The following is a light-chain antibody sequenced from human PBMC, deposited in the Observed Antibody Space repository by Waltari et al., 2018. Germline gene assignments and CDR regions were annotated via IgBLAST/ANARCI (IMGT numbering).Light chain of an antibody. Sequence: DIQMTQSPSTLSASVGDRVTITCRASQSIGSSLAWYQQKPGKAPKVVIYEASSLESGVPSRFSGSGSGTEFTLTISSLQPDDFATYYCQQCNSYPPVTFGGGTKVEIK. V-gene: IGKV1-5*03. CDR1: QSIGSS. J-gene: IGKJ4*01. CDR3: QQCNSYPPVT. CDR2: EAS.